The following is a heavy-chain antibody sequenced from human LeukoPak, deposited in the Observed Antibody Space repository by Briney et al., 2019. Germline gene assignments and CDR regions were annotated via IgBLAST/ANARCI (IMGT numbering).Heavy chain of an antibody. CDR1: GGSISSYY. CDR2: IYYSVSA. D-gene: IGHD6-6*01. V-gene: IGHV4-59*01. Sequence: SESLSLTCTVSGGSISSYYWSWIRQPPGKGRGWIGYIYYSVSASYNPSLKSRVTISVDTSKNQFSLKLSSVTAADTAVYYCARERGSLGYSSSYVIDYWGQGTLVTVSS. CDR3: ARERGSLGYSSSYVIDY. J-gene: IGHJ4*02.